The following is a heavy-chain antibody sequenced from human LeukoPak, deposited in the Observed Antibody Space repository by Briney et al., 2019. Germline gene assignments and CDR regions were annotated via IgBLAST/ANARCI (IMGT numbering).Heavy chain of an antibody. Sequence: GGSLRLSCATSGFTVSSNYMTWVRQAPGKGLEWVGRIKSKTDGGTTDYAAPVKGRFTISRDDSKNTLYLQMNSLKTEDTAVYYCTTRGVDIVAPYYFDYWGQGTLVTVSS. D-gene: IGHD5-12*01. CDR3: TTRGVDIVAPYYFDY. V-gene: IGHV3-15*01. CDR1: GFTVSSNY. J-gene: IGHJ4*02. CDR2: IKSKTDGGTT.